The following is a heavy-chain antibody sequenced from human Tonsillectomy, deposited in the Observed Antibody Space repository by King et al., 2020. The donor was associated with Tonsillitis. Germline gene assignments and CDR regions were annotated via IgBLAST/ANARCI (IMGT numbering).Heavy chain of an antibody. CDR2: ISYDGKNK. J-gene: IGHJ3*02. V-gene: IGHV3-30*01. Sequence: VQLVESGGGVVQPGTSLRLSCEVSAFTFRTYVLDWVRQAPGKGLEWVAVISYDGKNKVYAESVKGRFTISRDNSKNTRFMQLKSLRPEDTAVYYCAVRRDCSDSNCYNAFYIWGQGTMVTVSS. D-gene: IGHD2-2*02. CDR3: AVRRDCSDSNCYNAFYI. CDR1: AFTFRTYV.